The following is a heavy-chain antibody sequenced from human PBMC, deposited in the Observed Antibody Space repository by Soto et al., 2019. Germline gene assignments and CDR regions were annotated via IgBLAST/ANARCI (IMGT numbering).Heavy chain of an antibody. CDR3: AKDAVSRDGVWLAHV. V-gene: IGHV3-23*01. CDR2: LYGSGRGI. J-gene: IGHJ4*02. D-gene: IGHD5-12*01. CDR1: GFTFSDYA. Sequence: EVQLLESGGHFVHPGGSLRLSCAASGFTFSDYAMIWIRQVPGEGLQWVSGLYGSGRGIHYAESVKGRFTISRDNSAYAVYLQMNNLRVEDSAIYYCAKDAVSRDGVWLAHVWGQGTVVTVSS.